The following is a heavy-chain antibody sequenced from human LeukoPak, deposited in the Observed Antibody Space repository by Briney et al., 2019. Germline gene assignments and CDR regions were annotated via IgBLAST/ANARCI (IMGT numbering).Heavy chain of an antibody. V-gene: IGHV4-4*02. CDR1: GFTFSSYAM. Sequence: GSLRLSCAASGFTFSSYAMSWVRQPPGKGLEWIGEIYHTGSTNNNPSLTSRVTISVDKSKNQFSLKLSSVTAADTAVYYCARGLVTTGRSSFDNWGQGTPVTVSS. CDR2: IYHTGST. J-gene: IGHJ4*02. D-gene: IGHD4-17*01. CDR3: ARGLVTTGRSSFDN.